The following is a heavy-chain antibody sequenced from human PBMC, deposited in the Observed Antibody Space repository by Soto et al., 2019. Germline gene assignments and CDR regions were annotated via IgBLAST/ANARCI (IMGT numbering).Heavy chain of an antibody. D-gene: IGHD1-26*01. CDR2: ISGSGSST. V-gene: IGHV3-23*01. CDR3: ARDFGGGSYYKDY. J-gene: IGHJ4*02. CDR1: GFTFSSSA. Sequence: PGGSLRLSCAASGFTFSSSAMSWVRQAPGKGLEWVSAISGSGSSTYYADSVKGRFTISRDNSKNTLYLQMNSLRAEDTAVYYCARDFGGGSYYKDYWGQGTLVTVSS.